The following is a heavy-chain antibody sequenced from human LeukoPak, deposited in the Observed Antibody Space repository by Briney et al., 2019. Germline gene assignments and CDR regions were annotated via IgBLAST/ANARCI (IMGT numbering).Heavy chain of an antibody. CDR3: ARIGYVSSSLDF. D-gene: IGHD6-6*01. Sequence: PGGSLRLSCTASGXTFSTYWMSWVRQAPGKGLEWVANIKEDGRTKYYLDSVKGRFTISRDNPKNSLYLEMDSLRADDTAVYFCARIGYVSSSLDFWGQGALVTVSS. J-gene: IGHJ4*02. CDR1: GXTFSTYW. V-gene: IGHV3-7*05. CDR2: IKEDGRTK.